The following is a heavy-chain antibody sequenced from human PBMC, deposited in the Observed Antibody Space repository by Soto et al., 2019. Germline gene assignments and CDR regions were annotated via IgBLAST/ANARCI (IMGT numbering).Heavy chain of an antibody. D-gene: IGHD4-17*01. J-gene: IGHJ6*03. CDR3: ARAPHDYGDYGYYYYCMDV. V-gene: IGHV3-66*01. CDR2: IYSGGST. Sequence: GGSLRLSCAASGFTVSSNYMSWVRQAPGKGLEWVSVIYSGGSTYYADSVKGRFTISSDNSKNTLYLQMNSLRAEDTAVYYCARAPHDYGDYGYYYYCMDVWGKGTTVTVSS. CDR1: GFTVSSNY.